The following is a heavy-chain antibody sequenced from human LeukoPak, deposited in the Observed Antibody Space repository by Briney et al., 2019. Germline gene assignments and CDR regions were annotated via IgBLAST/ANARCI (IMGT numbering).Heavy chain of an antibody. D-gene: IGHD1-26*01. CDR3: ARATNSYYYYGMDV. CDR1: ENTFITSY. V-gene: IGHV1-46*01. Sequence: ASVKVSCKASENTFITSYMHWVRQAPGQGLEWMGIINPSGGGTGYARKFRGRVTMTGDTSTSTVYMELSSLLSEDTAVYYCARATNSYYYYGMDVWGQGTTVTVSS. J-gene: IGHJ6*02. CDR2: INPSGGGT.